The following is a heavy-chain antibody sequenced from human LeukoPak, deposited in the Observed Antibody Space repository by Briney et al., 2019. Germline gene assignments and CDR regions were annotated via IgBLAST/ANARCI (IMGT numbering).Heavy chain of an antibody. CDR1: GFTFSNYA. V-gene: IGHV3-23*01. Sequence: GGSLRLSCGPSGFTFSNYAMSWVPQAPGKGLEWVSGLSGSGGSTSYADSVKGRFTMSRDNSKNTLYLQMNSLSAEDTAVYYCAKSAYSSNLYWDYWGQGTLVTLSS. D-gene: IGHD6-13*01. J-gene: IGHJ4*02. CDR2: LSGSGGST. CDR3: AKSAYSSNLYWDY.